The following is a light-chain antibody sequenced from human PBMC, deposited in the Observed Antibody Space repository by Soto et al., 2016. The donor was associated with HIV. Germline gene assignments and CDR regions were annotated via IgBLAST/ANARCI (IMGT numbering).Light chain of an antibody. CDR2: DDT. Sequence: SYVLTQSSSVSVAPGKTARMTCGGNNIGSKSVHWYQQRPGQAPVLVVYDDTDRPSGIPDRFSGSNSADTATLTINRVEVGDEADYYCQVWDRSRHHVVFGGGTKLTVL. V-gene: IGLV3-21*01. CDR3: QVWDRSRHHVV. CDR1: NIGSKS. J-gene: IGLJ2*01.